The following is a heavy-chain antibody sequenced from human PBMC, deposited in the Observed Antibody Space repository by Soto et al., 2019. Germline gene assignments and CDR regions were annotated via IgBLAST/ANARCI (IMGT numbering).Heavy chain of an antibody. V-gene: IGHV1-69*06. CDR3: ARVSSAIHWFDP. CDR1: GGTFSSYA. J-gene: IGHJ5*02. D-gene: IGHD2-21*01. Sequence: SVKVSCKASGGTFSSYAISWVRQAPGQGLEWMGGIIPIFGTANYAQKFQGRVTITADKSTSTAYMELSSLRSEDTAVYYCARVSSAIHWFDPWGQGTLVTVSS. CDR2: IIPIFGTA.